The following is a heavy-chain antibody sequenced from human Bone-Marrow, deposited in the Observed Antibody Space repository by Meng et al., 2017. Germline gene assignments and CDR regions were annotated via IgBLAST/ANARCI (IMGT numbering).Heavy chain of an antibody. V-gene: IGHV3-30*03. CDR1: GFTFSNCW. CDR2: ISYDGSNK. J-gene: IGHJ4*02. CDR3: VPQLGYSAYASFAR. Sequence: GGSLRLSCAASGFTFSNCWMSWVRQAPGKGLEWVTVISYDGSNKYYADSVKGRFTISRDNSKNMLYLQMNSLRAEDTAVYYCVPQLGYSAYASFARWGQGTLVTVSS. D-gene: IGHD5-12*01.